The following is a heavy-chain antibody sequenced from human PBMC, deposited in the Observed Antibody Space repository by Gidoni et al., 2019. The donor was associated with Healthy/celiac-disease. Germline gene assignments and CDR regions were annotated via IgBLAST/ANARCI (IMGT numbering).Heavy chain of an antibody. V-gene: IGHV1-69*01. Sequence: MGGIIPIFGTANYAQKFQGRVTITADESTSTAYMELSSLRSEDTAVYYCARVPGPVYYDSSGYYGNWFDPWGQGTLVTVSS. D-gene: IGHD3-22*01. J-gene: IGHJ5*02. CDR2: IIPIFGTA. CDR3: ARVPGPVYYDSSGYYGNWFDP.